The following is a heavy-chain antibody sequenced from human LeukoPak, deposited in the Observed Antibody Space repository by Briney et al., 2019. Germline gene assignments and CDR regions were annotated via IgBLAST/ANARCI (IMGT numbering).Heavy chain of an antibody. Sequence: SETLSLTCSVSGGSISNYYWSWIRQPPGKGLEWIGYLYYSGDTNYNPSLKSRVTISVDTSKNQFSLSLSSVTAADTAVYYCASSHPLGSNNDYYTPFDYWGQGTLVTVSS. CDR3: ASSHPLGSNNDYYTPFDY. V-gene: IGHV4-59*01. D-gene: IGHD3-3*01. CDR1: GGSISNYY. CDR2: LYYSGDT. J-gene: IGHJ4*02.